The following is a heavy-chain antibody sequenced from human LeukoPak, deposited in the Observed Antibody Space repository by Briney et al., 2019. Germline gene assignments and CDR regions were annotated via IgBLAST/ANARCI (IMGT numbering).Heavy chain of an antibody. CDR3: ASLPGYCSSTSCYY. Sequence: GGSLRLSCAASGFTFSSYWTHWVRQAPGKGLVWVSRINTDGSSTSYADSVKGRFTISRDNAKNTLYLQMNSLRAEDTAVYYCASLPGYCSSTSCYYWGQGTLVTVSS. V-gene: IGHV3-74*01. J-gene: IGHJ4*02. D-gene: IGHD2-2*01. CDR1: GFTFSSYW. CDR2: INTDGSST.